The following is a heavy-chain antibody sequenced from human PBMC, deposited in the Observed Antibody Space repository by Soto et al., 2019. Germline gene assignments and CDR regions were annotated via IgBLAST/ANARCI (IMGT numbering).Heavy chain of an antibody. V-gene: IGHV3-21*01. J-gene: IGHJ1*01. CDR3: ARDSGYCSGGSCYPGYFQY. Sequence: LRLSCAASGFTFSTYSMNWVRQAPGKGLEWVSSISSNSRYIYYADSVKGRFTISRDNAKNSLDLQTHSLRDEDTAVYYCARDSGYCSGGSCYPGYFQYCGQGALVTVSS. CDR1: GFTFSTYS. D-gene: IGHD2-15*01. CDR2: ISSNSRYI.